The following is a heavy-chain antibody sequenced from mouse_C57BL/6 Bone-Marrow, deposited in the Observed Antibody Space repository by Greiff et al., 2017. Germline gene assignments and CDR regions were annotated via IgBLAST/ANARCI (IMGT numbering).Heavy chain of an antibody. J-gene: IGHJ3*01. V-gene: IGHV1-42*01. CDR1: GYSFTGYY. CDR3: ARWGDGSSYEPAWFAY. D-gene: IGHD1-1*01. CDR2: INPSTGGT. Sequence: VQLQQSGPELVKPGASVKISCKASGYSFTGYYMNWVKQSPEKSLEWIGEINPSTGGTTYNQKFKAKATLTVDKSSSTAYMQLKSLTSEDSAVYYCARWGDGSSYEPAWFAYWGQGTLVTVSA.